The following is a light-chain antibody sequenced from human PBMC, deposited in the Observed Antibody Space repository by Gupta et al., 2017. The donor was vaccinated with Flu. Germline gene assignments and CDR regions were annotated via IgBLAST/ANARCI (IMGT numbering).Light chain of an antibody. CDR2: GSS. CDR1: QNVTRTH. CDR3: QQYSISPYT. J-gene: IGKJ2*01. V-gene: IGKV3-20*01. Sequence: VVTQSPGTLSLSPGETATLSCRTSQNVTRTHLAWYQQRLGQAPRLLIYGSSARATGVPDRISGSGSGTDFTLTINSLEPEDFAVYYCQQYSISPYTFGQGTKLQIK.